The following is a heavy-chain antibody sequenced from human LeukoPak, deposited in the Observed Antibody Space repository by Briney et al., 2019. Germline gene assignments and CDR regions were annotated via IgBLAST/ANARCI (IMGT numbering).Heavy chain of an antibody. CDR3: ARVSLDYYGSGRLGYFDY. CDR2: IYYSGST. D-gene: IGHD3-10*01. V-gene: IGHV4-59*01. Sequence: SETLSLTCTVSGGSISSYYWSWIRQPPGKGLEWIGYIYYSGSTNYNPSLKSRVTISVDTSKNQFSLKLSSVTAADTAVYYCARVSLDYYGSGRLGYFDYWSQGTLVTVSS. CDR1: GGSISSYY. J-gene: IGHJ4*02.